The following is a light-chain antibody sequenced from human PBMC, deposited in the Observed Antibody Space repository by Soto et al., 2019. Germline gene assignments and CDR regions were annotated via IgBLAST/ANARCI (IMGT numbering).Light chain of an antibody. CDR2: DAS. CDR1: QSLDSY. CDR3: QQRSNWPIT. V-gene: IGKV3-11*01. J-gene: IGKJ4*01. Sequence: EIVLTQSPATLSLSPGERATLSCRASQSLDSYLAWYQQKPGHPPRLLIYDASSRATGIPARFSGSGSGTDFTLTISSLQSEDFSVYYCQQRSNWPITFGRGTKVEIK.